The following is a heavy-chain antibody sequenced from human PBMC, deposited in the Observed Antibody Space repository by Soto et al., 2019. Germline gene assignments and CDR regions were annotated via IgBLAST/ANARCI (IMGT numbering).Heavy chain of an antibody. J-gene: IGHJ4*02. CDR2: IYHSGST. V-gene: IGHV4-4*02. D-gene: IGHD4-17*01. CDR1: GGSISSSNW. Sequence: QVQLQESGPGLVKPSGTLSLTCAVSGGSISSSNWWSWVRQPPGKGLEWIGEIYHSGSTNYNPSLKSRVTSSVDKSKHQFSLKLSSVTAADTAVYYCASHPPVTTLPFDYWGQGTLVTVSS. CDR3: ASHPPVTTLPFDY.